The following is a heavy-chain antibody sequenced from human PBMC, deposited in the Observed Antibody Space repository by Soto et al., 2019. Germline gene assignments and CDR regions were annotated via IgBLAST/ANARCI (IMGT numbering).Heavy chain of an antibody. Sequence: SETLSLTCTVSGGSISSGDYYWSWIRQPPGKGLEWIGYIYYSGSTYYNPSLKSRVTISVDTSKNQFSLKLSSVTAADTSVYYCARDRVAGPYDWFDAWGQGTLVTVSS. CDR3: ARDRVAGPYDWFDA. CDR1: GGSISSGDYY. D-gene: IGHD6-19*01. J-gene: IGHJ5*02. V-gene: IGHV4-30-4*01. CDR2: IYYSGST.